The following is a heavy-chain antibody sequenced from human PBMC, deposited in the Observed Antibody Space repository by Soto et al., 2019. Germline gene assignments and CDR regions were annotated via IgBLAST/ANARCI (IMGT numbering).Heavy chain of an antibody. Sequence: SETLSLTCTVSGCSISSSSYYWGWIRQPPGKGLEWIGSIYYSGSTYYNPSLKSRVTISVDTSKNQFSLKLSSVTAADTAVYYCARLMVYAVDFDYWGQGTLVTVS. V-gene: IGHV4-39*01. D-gene: IGHD2-8*01. CDR1: GCSISSSSYY. J-gene: IGHJ4*02. CDR2: IYYSGST. CDR3: ARLMVYAVDFDY.